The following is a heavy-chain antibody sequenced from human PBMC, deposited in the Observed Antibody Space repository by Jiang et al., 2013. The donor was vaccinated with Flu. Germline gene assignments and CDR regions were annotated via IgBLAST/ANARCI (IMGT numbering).Heavy chain of an antibody. J-gene: IGHJ5*02. D-gene: IGHD3-10*01. CDR3: ARAATMVRGVIIRRRGVHWFDP. CDR2: IYYSGST. V-gene: IGHV4-30-4*08. CDR1: GGSISSGDYY. Sequence: GLVKPSQTLSLTCTVSGGSISSGDYYWSWIRQPPGKGLEWIGYIYYSGSTYYNPSLKSRVTISVDTSKNQFSLKLSSVTAADTAVYYCARAATMVRGVIIRRRGVHWFDPWGQGTLVTVSS.